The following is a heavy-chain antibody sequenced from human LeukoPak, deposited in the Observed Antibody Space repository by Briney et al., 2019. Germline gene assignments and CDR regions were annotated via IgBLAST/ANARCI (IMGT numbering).Heavy chain of an antibody. CDR2: IYHSGRT. Sequence: PSETLSLTCAVSGGSITGSNWWTWVRQPPGKGLEWSGEIYHSGRTNYNPSLKSRVTIPGDQSNNQFSLKLNSMTVADTAVYYCARTAGNSDADSWGPGILVTVSS. D-gene: IGHD4-23*01. V-gene: IGHV4-4*02. CDR1: GGSITGSNW. CDR3: ARTAGNSDADS. J-gene: IGHJ4*02.